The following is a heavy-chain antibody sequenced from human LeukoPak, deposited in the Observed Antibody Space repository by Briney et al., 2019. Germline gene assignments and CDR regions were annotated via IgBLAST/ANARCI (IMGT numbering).Heavy chain of an antibody. Sequence: PGGSLRLSCAASGFTFSSYSVNWVRQAPGKGLEWVSSISSSSSYIYYADSVKGRFTISRDNAKNSLYLQMNSLRAEDTAVYYCARVRGRNWFDPWGQGTLVTVSS. J-gene: IGHJ5*02. CDR3: ARVRGRNWFDP. CDR2: ISSSSSYI. D-gene: IGHD3-10*01. CDR1: GFTFSSYS. V-gene: IGHV3-21*01.